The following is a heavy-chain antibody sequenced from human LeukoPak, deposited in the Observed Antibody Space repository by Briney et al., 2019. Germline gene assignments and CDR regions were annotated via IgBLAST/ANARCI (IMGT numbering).Heavy chain of an antibody. D-gene: IGHD1-7*01. CDR3: ARDPNGNYVGAFDF. CDR1: GFTFNNFA. Sequence: QSGGSLRLSCVASGFTFNNFALIWVRQAPGKGLEWVSSITAGGGTQYADAVKGRFTISRDSSKNTLYLYMNSLRADDTAVYFCARDPNGNYVGAFDFCGHGTMVTASS. J-gene: IGHJ3*01. V-gene: IGHV3-23*01. CDR2: ITAGGGT.